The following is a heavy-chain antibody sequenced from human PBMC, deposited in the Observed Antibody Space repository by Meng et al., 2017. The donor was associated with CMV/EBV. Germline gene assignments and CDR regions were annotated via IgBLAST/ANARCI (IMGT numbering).Heavy chain of an antibody. Sequence: GGSLRLSCAASGFTFSSYAMSWVRQAPGKGLEWVSSISSSSSYIYYADSVKGRFTISRDNAKNSLYLQMNSLRAEDTAVYYCARGAEGRLLWFGELLEINDYWGQGTLVTVSS. V-gene: IGHV3-21*01. CDR2: ISSSSSYI. J-gene: IGHJ4*02. CDR1: GFTFSSYA. D-gene: IGHD3-10*01. CDR3: ARGAEGRLLWFGELLEINDY.